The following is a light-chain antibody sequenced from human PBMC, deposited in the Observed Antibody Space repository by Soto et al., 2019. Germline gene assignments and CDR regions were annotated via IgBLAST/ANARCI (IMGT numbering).Light chain of an antibody. Sequence: DIQMTQSPSSLSASVEDRVTITCRASQSISSYLNWYQQKPGKAPKLLIYAASSLQSGVPSRFSDSGSRTDFSLTISSLQPEDFATYYCQQSYSTPYTFGQGTKLEIK. J-gene: IGKJ2*01. CDR1: QSISSY. CDR3: QQSYSTPYT. V-gene: IGKV1-39*01. CDR2: AAS.